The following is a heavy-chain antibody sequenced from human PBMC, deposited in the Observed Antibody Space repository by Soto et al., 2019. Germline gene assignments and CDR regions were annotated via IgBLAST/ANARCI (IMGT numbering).Heavy chain of an antibody. V-gene: IGHV1-8*01. CDR2: MNPNSGNT. CDR3: ARAKLLWFGGWFDP. D-gene: IGHD3-10*01. CDR1: GYTFTSYD. J-gene: IGHJ5*02. Sequence: QVQLVQSGAEVKKPGASVKVSCKASGYTFTSYDINWVRQATGQGLEWMGWMNPNSGNTGYAQKFQGRGTMTRNTAISTAYMELSSLRSEDTAVYYCARAKLLWFGGWFDPWGQGTLVTVSS.